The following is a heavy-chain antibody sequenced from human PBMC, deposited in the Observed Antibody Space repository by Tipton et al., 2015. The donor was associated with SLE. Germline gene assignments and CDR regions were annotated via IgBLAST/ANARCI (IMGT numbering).Heavy chain of an antibody. CDR1: GYTFTSYA. CDR3: ARGEYSSSKDAFDI. CDR2: INAGNGNT. D-gene: IGHD6-6*01. V-gene: IGHV1-3*01. J-gene: IGHJ3*02. Sequence: QLVQSGAEVKKPGASVKVSCKASGYTFTSYAMHWVRQDPGQRLEWMGWINAGNGNTKYSQKFQGRVTITRNTSISTAYMELSSLRSEDTAVYYCARGEYSSSKDAFDIWGQGTMVTVSS.